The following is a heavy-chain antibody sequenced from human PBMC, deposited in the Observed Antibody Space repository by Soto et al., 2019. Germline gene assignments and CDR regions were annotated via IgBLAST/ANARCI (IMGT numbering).Heavy chain of an antibody. CDR2: IIYDGSDK. V-gene: IGHV3-30*03. D-gene: IGHD5-12*01. J-gene: IGHJ4*02. Sequence: QVQLVESGGGVVQPGKSLRLSCAASGFTFSSYAMHWVRQAPGKGLEWVAIIIYDGSDKYYADSVKGRVTISRDNSRNILYLQMNNLKPDDTGVYYCARGDGYNNHWAYWGRGALVTVSS. CDR1: GFTFSSYA. CDR3: ARGDGYNNHWAY.